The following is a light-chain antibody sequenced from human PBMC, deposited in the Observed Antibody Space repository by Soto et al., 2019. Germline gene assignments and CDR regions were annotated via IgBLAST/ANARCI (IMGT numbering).Light chain of an antibody. J-gene: IGLJ3*02. Sequence: QSALTQPPSASGSPGQSVTISCTGTSSDVGRYKYVSWYQQYPGKAPKVMIYEVNKRPSGVPDRFSGPKSGNPASLTVSGLQTEDEAHYYCSSFAGSSKLVFGGGTKLTVL. CDR1: SSDVGRYKY. CDR2: EVN. V-gene: IGLV2-8*01. CDR3: SSFAGSSKLV.